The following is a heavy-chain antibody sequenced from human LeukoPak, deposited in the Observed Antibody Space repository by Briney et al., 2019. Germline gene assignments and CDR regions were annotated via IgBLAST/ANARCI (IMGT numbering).Heavy chain of an antibody. J-gene: IGHJ3*02. D-gene: IGHD3-16*01. Sequence: GGSLRLSCAASGFTFSSYSMNWVRQAPGKGLEWVSSIGTSGRYIYYADSVKGRFTISRDNAKNSLYLQMNSLRAEDTAVYYCARETLGAIWGQGTMVTVFS. CDR1: GFTFSSYS. CDR2: IGTSGRYI. CDR3: ARETLGAI. V-gene: IGHV3-21*01.